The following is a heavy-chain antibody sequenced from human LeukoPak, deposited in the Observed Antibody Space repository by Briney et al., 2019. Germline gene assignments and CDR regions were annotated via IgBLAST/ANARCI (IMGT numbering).Heavy chain of an antibody. CDR1: GGTFSSYA. J-gene: IGHJ4*02. V-gene: IGHV1-2*02. CDR2: INPQSGGT. CDR3: AREIDSRDPY. D-gene: IGHD3-22*01. Sequence: ASVKVSCKASGGTFSSYAISWVRQAPGQGLEWMGWINPQSGGTNYAQKFQGRVTMTRDTSITTAYMELSRLRSDDTAVYYCAREIDSRDPYWGQGTLVTV.